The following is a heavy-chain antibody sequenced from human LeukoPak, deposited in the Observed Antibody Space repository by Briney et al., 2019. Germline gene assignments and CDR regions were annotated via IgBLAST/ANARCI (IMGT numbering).Heavy chain of an antibody. V-gene: IGHV3-21*01. D-gene: IGHD1-14*01. Sequence: GGSLRLSCKASGLTFSTSGFNWVRQAPGKGLEWVASIGPTGSDRYHADSIKGRFTISRDNANNFLYLQMNSLRAEDTAVYYCATETNGRYYDYWGQGTLLTVSS. CDR3: ATETNGRYYDY. CDR1: GLTFSTSG. J-gene: IGHJ4*02. CDR2: IGPTGSDR.